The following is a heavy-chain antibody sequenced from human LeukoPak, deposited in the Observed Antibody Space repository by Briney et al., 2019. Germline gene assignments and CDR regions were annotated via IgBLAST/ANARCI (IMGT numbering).Heavy chain of an antibody. CDR1: GFTFSDSY. CDR2: ISGSGHDI. V-gene: IGHV3-11*04. J-gene: IGHJ3*02. D-gene: IGHD6-13*01. CDR3: AGSWSPYDAFDI. Sequence: PGGSLRLSCAASGFTFSDSYMTWVRQAPGKGVEWVAYISGSGHDINYSDSVKGRFTISRDNAKNSLYLQMNSLRAEDTAVYYCAGSWSPYDAFDIWGQGTMVTVSS.